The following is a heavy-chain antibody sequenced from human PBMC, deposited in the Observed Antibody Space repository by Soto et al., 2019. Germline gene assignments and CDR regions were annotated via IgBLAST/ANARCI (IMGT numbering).Heavy chain of an antibody. J-gene: IGHJ6*03. CDR3: AKDGLYSSYPLYYYYIDV. V-gene: IGHV3-30*18. CDR1: GFTFSSYG. CDR2: ISYDGSNK. Sequence: QVQLVESGGGVVQPGRSLRLSCAASGFTFSSYGMHWVRQAPGKGLGWVAVISYDGSNKYYADYVKSRFTISRDNSKNTLYLQMNSLRAEDTAVYYCAKDGLYSSYPLYYYYIDVWGKGTTVTVSS. D-gene: IGHD6-6*01.